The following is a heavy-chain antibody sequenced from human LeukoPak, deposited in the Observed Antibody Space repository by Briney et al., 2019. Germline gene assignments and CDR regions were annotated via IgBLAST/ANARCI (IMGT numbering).Heavy chain of an antibody. CDR2: ITGSADRT. Sequence: PGGSLRPSCAASGFTFSSYAMSWVRQAPGKGLEWVAVITGSADRTYFADAVKGRFTISRDNANNKLYLQMNSLRADDTAVYFCAKSLYSSNYYFDYWGQGTLVTVSS. D-gene: IGHD6-13*01. J-gene: IGHJ4*02. CDR3: AKSLYSSNYYFDY. V-gene: IGHV3-23*01. CDR1: GFTFSSYA.